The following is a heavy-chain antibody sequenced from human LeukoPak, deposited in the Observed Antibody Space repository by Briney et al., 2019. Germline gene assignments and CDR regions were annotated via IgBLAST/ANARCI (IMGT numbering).Heavy chain of an antibody. Sequence: GGSLRLSCAASGFTFSSYEMNWVRQAPGKGLEWVSYISSSGSTIYYADSVKGRFTISRDNAKNSLYLQMNSLRAEDTAVYYCARDVGWLQANHYMDVWGKGTTVTISS. D-gene: IGHD5-24*01. J-gene: IGHJ6*03. CDR2: ISSSGSTI. V-gene: IGHV3-48*03. CDR1: GFTFSSYE. CDR3: ARDVGWLQANHYMDV.